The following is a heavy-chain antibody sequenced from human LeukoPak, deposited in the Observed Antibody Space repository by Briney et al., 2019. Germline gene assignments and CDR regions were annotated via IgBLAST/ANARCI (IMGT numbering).Heavy chain of an antibody. J-gene: IGHJ3*02. CDR3: ARSRGANYGDYDDAFDI. V-gene: IGHV4-39*07. CDR1: GGSISSSSYY. Sequence: SETLSLTCTVSGGSISSSSYYWGWIRQPPGKGLEWIGSIYYSGSTYYNPSLKSRVTISVDTSKNQFSLKLSSVTAADTAVYYCARSRGANYGDYDDAFDIWGQGTMVTVSS. CDR2: IYYSGST. D-gene: IGHD4-17*01.